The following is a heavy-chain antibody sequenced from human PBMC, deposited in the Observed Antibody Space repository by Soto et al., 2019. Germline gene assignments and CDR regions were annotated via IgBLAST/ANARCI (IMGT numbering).Heavy chain of an antibody. CDR3: ASWAGYISDWSCPYDD. V-gene: IGHV1-3*05. J-gene: IGHJ4*02. CDR1: RYTFTNHP. CDR2: VNAAGVNA. Sequence: VQHVQSGAEETRPGASVKVSCKTSRYTFTNHPIHWVRQAPGQGLEWMGWVNAAGVNAKYSQSFQGRVTISSDASATTVYMELSGLTSDDTAVYYCASWAGYISDWSCPYDDWGQGTLVTVSS. D-gene: IGHD6-19*01.